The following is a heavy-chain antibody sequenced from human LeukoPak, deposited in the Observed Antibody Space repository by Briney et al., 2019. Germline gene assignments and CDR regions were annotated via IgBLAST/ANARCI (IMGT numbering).Heavy chain of an antibody. CDR3: ARDQDGGNSDAFDI. Sequence: GASVKVSCKASGYTFTGYYMHWVRQAPGQGLEWMGWINPNSGGTNYAQKFQGRVTMTRDTSISTAYMELSRLRSDDTAVYYCARDQDGGNSDAFDIWGQGTMVTVSS. J-gene: IGHJ3*02. V-gene: IGHV1-2*02. CDR2: INPNSGGT. CDR1: GYTFTGYY. D-gene: IGHD4-23*01.